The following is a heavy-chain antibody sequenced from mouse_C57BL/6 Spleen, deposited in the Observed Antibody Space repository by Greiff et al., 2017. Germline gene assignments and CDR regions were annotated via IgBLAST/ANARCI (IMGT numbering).Heavy chain of an antibody. CDR3: ARVGDYDAFAY. J-gene: IGHJ3*01. V-gene: IGHV1-82*01. D-gene: IGHD2-4*01. CDR1: GYAFSSSW. Sequence: VKVVESGPELVKPGASVKISCKASGYAFSSSWMNWVKQRPGKGLEWIGRIYPGDGDTNYNGKFKGKATLTADKSSSTAYMQLSSLTSEDSAVYFCARVGDYDAFAYWGQGTLVTVSA. CDR2: IYPGDGDT.